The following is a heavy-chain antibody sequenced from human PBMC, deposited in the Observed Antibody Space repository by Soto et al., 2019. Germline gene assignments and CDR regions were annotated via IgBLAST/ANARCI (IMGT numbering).Heavy chain of an antibody. D-gene: IGHD1-26*01. CDR3: ANRIVGASYYFDY. CDR1: GFTFSSYA. J-gene: IGHJ4*02. Sequence: GGSLRLSCAASGFTFSSYAMSWVRQAPGKGLEWVSAISGSGGSTYYADSVKGRFTISRDNSKNTLYLQMNSLRAEDTAVYYCANRIVGASYYFDYWGQGTLVTVSS. V-gene: IGHV3-23*01. CDR2: ISGSGGST.